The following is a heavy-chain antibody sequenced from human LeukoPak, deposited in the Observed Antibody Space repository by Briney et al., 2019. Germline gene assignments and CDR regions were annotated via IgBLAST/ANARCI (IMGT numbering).Heavy chain of an antibody. CDR1: GYTFTSYY. CDR3: ARDFCSSEACPFRDDAFDI. D-gene: IGHD2-2*01. V-gene: IGHV1-46*01. CDR2: INPSGGST. Sequence: ASVKVSCKASGYTFTSYYMHWVRQAPGQGLEWMGIINPSGGSTSYAQKFQGRVTMTRDTSTSTVYMELSSLRSENTAVYYCARDFCSSEACPFRDDAFDIWGQGTKVTVSS. J-gene: IGHJ3*02.